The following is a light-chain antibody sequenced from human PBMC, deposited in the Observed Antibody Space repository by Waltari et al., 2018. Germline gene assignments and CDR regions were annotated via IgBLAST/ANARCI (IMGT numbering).Light chain of an antibody. CDR1: QSLVYSDGNTY. CDR3: MQGAHWPYT. CDR2: KIS. Sequence: DVVMTQSPLSLPVTLGQPASIACRSSQSLVYSDGNTYLNWVHQRPGQSPRRLIYKISIRDSGVPDRFSGSGSGTDFTLKISRVEAEDVGVYYCMQGAHWPYTFGQGTNLEIK. J-gene: IGKJ2*01. V-gene: IGKV2-30*01.